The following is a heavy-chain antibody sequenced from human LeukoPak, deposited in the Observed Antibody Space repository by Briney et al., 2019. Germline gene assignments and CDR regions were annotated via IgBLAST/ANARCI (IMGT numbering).Heavy chain of an antibody. CDR1: GFTFSSYA. V-gene: IGHV3-23*01. CDR3: AKALYYYDSSGYYGMDV. J-gene: IGHJ6*02. Sequence: GGSLRLSCAASGFTFSSYAMSWVRQAPGKGLEWVSAISGSGGSTYYADSVKGRFTISRENSKNTLYLQMNSLRAEDTAVYYCAKALYYYDSSGYYGMDVWGQGTTVTVSS. D-gene: IGHD3-22*01. CDR2: ISGSGGST.